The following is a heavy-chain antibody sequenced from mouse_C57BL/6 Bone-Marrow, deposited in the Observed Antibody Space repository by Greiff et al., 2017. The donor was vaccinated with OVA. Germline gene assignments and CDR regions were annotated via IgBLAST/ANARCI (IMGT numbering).Heavy chain of an antibody. D-gene: IGHD2-12*01. J-gene: IGHJ3*01. Sequence: VQLKQSGAELVRPGASVKLSCTASGFNIKDDYMHWVKQRPEQGLEWIGWIDPENGDTEYASKFQGKATITADTSSNTAYLQLSSLTSEDTAVYYCTTPYYSPWFAYWGQGTLVTVSA. CDR3: TTPYYSPWFAY. CDR1: GFNIKDDY. CDR2: IDPENGDT. V-gene: IGHV14-4*01.